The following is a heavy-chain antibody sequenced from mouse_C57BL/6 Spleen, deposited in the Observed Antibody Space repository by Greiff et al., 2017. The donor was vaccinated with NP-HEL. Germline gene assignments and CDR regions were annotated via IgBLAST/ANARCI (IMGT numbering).Heavy chain of an antibody. Sequence: QVQLQQPGAELVRPGSSVKLSCKASGYTFTSYWMHWVKQRPIQGLEWIGNIDPSDSETHYNQKFKDKATLTVDKSSSTAYMQLSSLTSEDSAVYYCAREGFITTVVGGYFDVWGTGTTVTVSS. J-gene: IGHJ1*03. V-gene: IGHV1-52*01. CDR1: GYTFTSYW. CDR3: AREGFITTVVGGYFDV. D-gene: IGHD1-1*01. CDR2: IDPSDSET.